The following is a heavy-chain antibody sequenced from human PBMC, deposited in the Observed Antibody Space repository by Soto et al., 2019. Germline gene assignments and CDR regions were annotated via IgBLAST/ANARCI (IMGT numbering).Heavy chain of an antibody. CDR3: ARASGESYPGSRVFDS. D-gene: IGHD3-10*01. CDR2: ILNTGGDT. V-gene: IGHV3-23*01. Sequence: GGSLRLSCAASGFTFSSYAMTWVRQAPGKGLEWVSVILNTGGDTLYADSVKGRFTISRDNSKDTLYLQMNILRAEDTAIYYCARASGESYPGSRVFDSWGQGTRV. CDR1: GFTFSSYA. J-gene: IGHJ4*02.